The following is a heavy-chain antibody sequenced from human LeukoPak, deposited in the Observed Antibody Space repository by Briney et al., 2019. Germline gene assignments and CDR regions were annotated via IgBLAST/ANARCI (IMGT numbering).Heavy chain of an antibody. V-gene: IGHV3-23*01. CDR3: ARNRPAGYAYGFELQH. D-gene: IGHD5-12*01. CDR1: IHLYQLC. CDR2: ISGSGGAT. J-gene: IGHJ1*01. Sequence: PGGVPETLLCSLWIHLYQLCHELGPPGSREGLEWVAAISGSGGATYYADSVKGRFTISRDNSGNTVFLQMDSLRADDTAVYFCARNRPAGYAYGFELQHWGQGTLVTVSS.